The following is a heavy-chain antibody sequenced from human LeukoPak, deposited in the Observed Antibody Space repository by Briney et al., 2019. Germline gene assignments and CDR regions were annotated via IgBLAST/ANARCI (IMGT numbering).Heavy chain of an antibody. V-gene: IGHV3-43*01. CDR1: GFDFDRYT. CDR3: AKELDTMFFDY. J-gene: IGHJ4*02. CDR2: AGWAGGTT. D-gene: IGHD3-10*02. Sequence: GGSLRLSCATSGFDFDRYTIHWVRQAPGKGLEWVSLAGWAGGTTFYSDSVRGRFTISRDSGRKSVYLQMNSLTTDDTAFYFCAKELDTMFFDYWGQGALVTVSS.